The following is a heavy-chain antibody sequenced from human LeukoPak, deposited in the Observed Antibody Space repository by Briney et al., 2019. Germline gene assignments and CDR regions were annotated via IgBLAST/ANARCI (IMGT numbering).Heavy chain of an antibody. CDR3: ASSRTPYYYDSSGLIGAFDI. CDR1: GYSISSGSY. CDR2: IYYSGST. Sequence: SETLSLTCTVSGYSISSGSYWSWIRQPPGKGLEWIGYIYYSGSTNYNPSLKSRVTISVDTSKNQFSLKLSSVTAADTAVYYCASSRTPYYYDSSGLIGAFDIWGQGTMVTVSS. J-gene: IGHJ3*02. V-gene: IGHV4-61*01. D-gene: IGHD3-22*01.